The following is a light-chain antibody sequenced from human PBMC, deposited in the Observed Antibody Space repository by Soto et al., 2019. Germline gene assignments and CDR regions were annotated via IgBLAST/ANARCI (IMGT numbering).Light chain of an antibody. J-gene: IGKJ1*01. Sequence: DIQLTQSHSTLSASVGARVTHXCRASQSISSWLAWYQQRPGKSPKLLIYDVSSLQSGVPSRFSGSGSGTEFTLTISSLQPDDFATYYCQQYNSYSPAFGQGTKVDIK. CDR1: QSISSW. CDR3: QQYNSYSPA. V-gene: IGKV1-5*01. CDR2: DVS.